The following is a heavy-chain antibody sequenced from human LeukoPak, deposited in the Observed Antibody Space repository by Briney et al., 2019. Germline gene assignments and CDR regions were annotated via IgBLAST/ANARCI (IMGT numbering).Heavy chain of an antibody. CDR1: GYTFTMYG. CDR2: ITTDTGNP. CDR3: ARDMGHCTGGTCYGY. D-gene: IGHD2-15*01. J-gene: IGHJ4*02. Sequence: ASVKVTCKASGYTFTMYGMNWVRQAPGQGLEWMGWITTDTGNPTYAQGFTGRFVFSLDTSVSTAYLQISSLKAEDTAVYYCARDMGHCTGGTCYGYWGQGTLVTVSS. V-gene: IGHV7-4-1*02.